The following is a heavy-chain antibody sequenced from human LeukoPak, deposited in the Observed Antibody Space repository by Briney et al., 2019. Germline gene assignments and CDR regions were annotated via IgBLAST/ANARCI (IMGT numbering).Heavy chain of an antibody. Sequence: GGSLRLSCAAAGFTFSSFEMIWVRQAPGKGLEWVSYISSSGSTIYYAEYVKGRFTISRDNAKNSLDLQMNSLRAEDTAVYYCARGTNGAIDYWGQGTLVTVSS. D-gene: IGHD2-8*01. V-gene: IGHV3-48*03. J-gene: IGHJ4*02. CDR3: ARGTNGAIDY. CDR1: GFTFSSFE. CDR2: ISSSGSTI.